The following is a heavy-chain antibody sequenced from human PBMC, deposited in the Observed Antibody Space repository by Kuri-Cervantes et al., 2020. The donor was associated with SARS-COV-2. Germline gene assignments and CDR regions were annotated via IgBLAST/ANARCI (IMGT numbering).Heavy chain of an antibody. CDR3: ARDSGDTIFGVVITDFDY. V-gene: IGHV5-51*01. J-gene: IGHJ4*02. Sequence: GESLKISCKGSGYSFTSYWIGWVRQMPGKGLEWMGIIYPGDSDTRYSPSFQGQVTISADKSISTAYLQWSSLKASDTAMYYCARDSGDTIFGVVITDFDYWGQGTLVTVSS. D-gene: IGHD3-3*01. CDR1: GYSFTSYW. CDR2: IYPGDSDT.